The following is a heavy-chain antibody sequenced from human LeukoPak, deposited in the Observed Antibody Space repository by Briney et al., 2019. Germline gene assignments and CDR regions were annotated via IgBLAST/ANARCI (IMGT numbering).Heavy chain of an antibody. V-gene: IGHV4-59*10. CDR1: GGSFSGYY. D-gene: IGHD6-13*01. J-gene: IGHJ4*02. CDR2: IYTSGST. Sequence: SETLSLTCAVYGGSFSGYYWSWIRQPAGKGLEWIGRIYTSGSTNYNPSLKSRVTISVDTSKNQFSLKLSSVTAADTAVYYCARLRGIAAAGRRFDYWGQGTLVTVSS. CDR3: ARLRGIAAAGRRFDY.